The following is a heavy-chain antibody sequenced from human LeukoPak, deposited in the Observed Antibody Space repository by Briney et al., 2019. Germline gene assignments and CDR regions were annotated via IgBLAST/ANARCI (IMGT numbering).Heavy chain of an antibody. J-gene: IGHJ6*02. D-gene: IGHD5-12*01. V-gene: IGHV1-8*01. CDR3: ARMKVATTIYYYYYGMDV. CDR1: GYTFTSYD. CDR2: MNPNGGNT. Sequence: ASVKVSCKASGYTFTSYDINWVGQANGQGLEWMGWMNPNGGNTGYAQKFQGRVTMTRNTSISTAYMELSSLRSEDTAVYYCARMKVATTIYYYYYGMDVWGQGTTVTVSS.